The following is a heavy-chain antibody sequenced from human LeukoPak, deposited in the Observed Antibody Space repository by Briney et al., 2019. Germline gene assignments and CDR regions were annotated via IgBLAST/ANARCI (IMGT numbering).Heavy chain of an antibody. D-gene: IGHD3-16*01. CDR1: GFTFSSYG. CDR3: ARGSFRVLGPYPGWGP. Sequence: PGGSLRLSCAASGFTFSSYGMHWVGQAPGKGLEWVAVIWYDGSNKYYADSVKGRFTISRDNSKNTLYLQMNSLRAEDTAVYYCARGSFRVLGPYPGWGPWGQGTLVTVSS. V-gene: IGHV3-33*01. CDR2: IWYDGSNK. J-gene: IGHJ5*02.